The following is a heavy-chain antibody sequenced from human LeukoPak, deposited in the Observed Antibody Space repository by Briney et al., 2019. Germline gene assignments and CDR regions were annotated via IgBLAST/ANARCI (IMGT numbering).Heavy chain of an antibody. CDR1: GGSINSGGYY. J-gene: IGHJ4*02. V-gene: IGHV4-31*03. CDR2: IYYSGST. D-gene: IGHD3-9*01. Sequence: SETLSLTCTVSGGSINSGGYYWSWIRQHPGKGLEWIGYIYYSGSTYYDPSLKSRVTISVDTSKNQFSLKLSSVTAADTAVYYCAKTYYDILTGYRPFDYWGQGTLVTVSS. CDR3: AKTYYDILTGYRPFDY.